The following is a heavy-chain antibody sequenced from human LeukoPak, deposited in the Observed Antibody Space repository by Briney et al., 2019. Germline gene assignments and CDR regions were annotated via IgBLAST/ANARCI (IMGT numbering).Heavy chain of an antibody. CDR2: INQSGST. CDR1: GGSFSGYY. CDR3: ARDKRDYVWGPPSPHYGMDV. Sequence: SETLSLTCAVYGGSFSGYYWSWIRQPPGKGLEWIGEINQSGSTNYNPSLKSRVTISVDKSKNQFSLKLSSVTAADTAVYYCARDKRDYVWGPPSPHYGMDVWGQGTTVTVSS. D-gene: IGHD3-16*01. V-gene: IGHV4-34*01. J-gene: IGHJ6*02.